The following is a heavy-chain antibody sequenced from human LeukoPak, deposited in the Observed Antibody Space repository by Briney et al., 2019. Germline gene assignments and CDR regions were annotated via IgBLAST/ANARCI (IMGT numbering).Heavy chain of an antibody. Sequence: GGSLGLSCAASGFTFSSYSMNWVRQAPGKGLEWVSSISSSSSYIYYADSVKGRFTISRDNAKNSLYLQMNSLRAEDTAVYYCASPDYYDSSGDYAFDIWGQGTMVTVSS. CDR1: GFTFSSYS. CDR2: ISSSSSYI. CDR3: ASPDYYDSSGDYAFDI. J-gene: IGHJ3*02. V-gene: IGHV3-21*01. D-gene: IGHD3-22*01.